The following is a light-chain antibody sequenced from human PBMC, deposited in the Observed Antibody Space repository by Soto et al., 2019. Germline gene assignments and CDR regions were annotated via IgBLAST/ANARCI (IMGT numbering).Light chain of an antibody. CDR1: SSDVGAYNH. J-gene: IGLJ3*02. Sequence: QSVLTQPRSVSGSPGQSVTISCTGTSSDVGAYNHVSWYQQHPGKAPKLMLYDVNQRPSGVPDRFSGSKSGATASLTISGPQPEDEYYYRCCLCGASDNWVFGAGTKLTVL. CDR3: CLCGASDNWV. V-gene: IGLV2-11*01. CDR2: DVN.